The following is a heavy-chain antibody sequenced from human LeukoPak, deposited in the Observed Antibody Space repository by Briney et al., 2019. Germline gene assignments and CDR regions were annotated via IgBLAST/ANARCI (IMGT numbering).Heavy chain of an antibody. CDR2: ISSSGITI. D-gene: IGHD6-19*01. J-gene: IGHJ4*02. CDR1: GFTFSDYY. CDR3: ATLRTSAWYQDS. Sequence: PGGSLRLSCAVSGFTFSDYYMSWIRQAPGEGLEWVSYISSSGITIYYADSVKGRFTVSRDNAKDSLYLQMNSLRAEDTAVYYCATLRTSAWYQDSWGQGTLVTVSS. V-gene: IGHV3-11*01.